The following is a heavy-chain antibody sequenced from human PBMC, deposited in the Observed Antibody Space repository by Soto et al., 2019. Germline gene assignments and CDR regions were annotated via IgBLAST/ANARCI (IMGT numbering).Heavy chain of an antibody. D-gene: IGHD3-10*01. J-gene: IGHJ3*02. CDR3: ARHLQVGRNYYYGSGSYPPTGAFDI. CDR1: GYSFTSYW. CDR2: IDPSDSYT. Sequence: PGESLKISCKGSGYSFTSYWISWVRQMPGKGLEWMGRIDPSDSYTNYSPSFQGHVTISADKSISTAYLQWSSLKASDTAMYYCARHLQVGRNYYYGSGSYPPTGAFDIWGQGTMVTVSS. V-gene: IGHV5-10-1*01.